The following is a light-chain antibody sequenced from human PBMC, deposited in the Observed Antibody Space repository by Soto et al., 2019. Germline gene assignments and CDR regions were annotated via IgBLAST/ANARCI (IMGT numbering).Light chain of an antibody. J-gene: IGLJ2*01. CDR3: QSFDSNLNAVV. Sequence: QSVLTQPPSVSGAPGQSVTISCTGSGSNIGAGYDVHWYQQLPGVAPKLLIFDTTNRPSGVPGRFSGSKSGASASLAITGLLPEDEADFFCQSFDSNLNAVVFGGRTKLTVL. V-gene: IGLV1-40*01. CDR1: GSNIGAGYD. CDR2: DTT.